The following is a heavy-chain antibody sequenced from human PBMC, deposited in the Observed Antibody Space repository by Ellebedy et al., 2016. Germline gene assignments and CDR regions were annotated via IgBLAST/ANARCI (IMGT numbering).Heavy chain of an antibody. Sequence: GESLKISXVASGFTFENFAMSWVRQAPGKGLEWVSGISGSGGDTYYAASVKGRFSISKDSFKSTLFLEMNSLRAEDTAVYYCAKQGEWLPHLDYWGQGTLVTVSS. CDR2: ISGSGGDT. CDR1: GFTFENFA. V-gene: IGHV3-23*01. CDR3: AKQGEWLPHLDY. J-gene: IGHJ4*02. D-gene: IGHD6-19*01.